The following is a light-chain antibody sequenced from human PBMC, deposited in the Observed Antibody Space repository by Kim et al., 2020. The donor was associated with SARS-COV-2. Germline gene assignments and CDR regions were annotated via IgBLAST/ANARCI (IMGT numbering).Light chain of an antibody. V-gene: IGKV3-20*01. CDR2: AAS. Sequence: VSTTHLAWYQQKPGQAPRLLIYAASPRATGIPDRFSGGGSGTDFTLTITRLEPEDFAVYYCQQYGGSATFGGGTKVDIK. CDR1: VSTTH. J-gene: IGKJ4*01. CDR3: QQYGGSAT.